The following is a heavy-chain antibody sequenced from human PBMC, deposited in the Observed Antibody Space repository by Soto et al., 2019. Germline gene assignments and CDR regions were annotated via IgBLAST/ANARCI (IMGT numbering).Heavy chain of an antibody. V-gene: IGHV1-46*01. D-gene: IGHD4-17*01. CDR1: GYTFTSYY. CDR3: ARGGSVTTLGWYDP. CDR2: MNPLDGST. J-gene: IGHJ5*02. Sequence: QVQLVQSGAEVKKPGASVKVSCKASGYTFTSYYIHWVRQAPGQGLEWVGEMNPLDGSTIYAQRFQGRRTMTRDTSASTTYMELSSLRSEDTAVYYCARGGSVTTLGWYDPWGQGTLVTVSP.